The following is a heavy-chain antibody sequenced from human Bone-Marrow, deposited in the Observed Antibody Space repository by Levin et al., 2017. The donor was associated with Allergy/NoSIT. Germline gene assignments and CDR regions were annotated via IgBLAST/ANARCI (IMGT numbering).Heavy chain of an antibody. CDR1: GITFSSYW. CDR3: ARHFIVAATTRRRVVGAFDF. D-gene: IGHD1-26*01. J-gene: IGHJ3*01. V-gene: IGHV3-7*01. Sequence: GGSLRLSCAASGITFSSYWLSWVRQAPGKGLEWVANIKQDGSEKYYVDSVKGRFTISRDNDKNSLFLQLSSLRAEDTAVYYCARHFIVAATTRRRVVGAFDFWGQGTMVTVSS. CDR2: IKQDGSEK.